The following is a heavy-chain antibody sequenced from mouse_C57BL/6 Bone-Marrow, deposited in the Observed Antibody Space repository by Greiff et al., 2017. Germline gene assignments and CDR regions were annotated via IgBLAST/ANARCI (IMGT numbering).Heavy chain of an antibody. Sequence: QVQLQQPGAELVRPGTSVKLSCKASGYTFTSYWMHWVKQRPGQGLEWIGVIDPSDSYTNYNQKFEGQATLTVDTSSSTAYMQLSSLTSEDSAVYYCARSAWFAYWGQGTLVTVSA. CDR3: ARSAWFAY. CDR1: GYTFTSYW. V-gene: IGHV1-59*01. CDR2: IDPSDSYT. J-gene: IGHJ3*01.